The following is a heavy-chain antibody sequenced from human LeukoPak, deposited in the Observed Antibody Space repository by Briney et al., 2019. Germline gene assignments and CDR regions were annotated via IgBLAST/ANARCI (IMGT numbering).Heavy chain of an antibody. CDR1: GGSFSGYY. CDR2: INHSGST. D-gene: IGHD1-1*01. J-gene: IGHJ2*01. CDR3: ARGKEYNDR. V-gene: IGHV4-34*01. Sequence: SGTLSLTCAVSGGSFSGYYLNWIRQPPGKGLEWIGEINHSGSTNYNPSLKSRVTISVDTSKNQLSLKLSSVTAADTAVYYCARGKEYNDRWGRGTLVTVSS.